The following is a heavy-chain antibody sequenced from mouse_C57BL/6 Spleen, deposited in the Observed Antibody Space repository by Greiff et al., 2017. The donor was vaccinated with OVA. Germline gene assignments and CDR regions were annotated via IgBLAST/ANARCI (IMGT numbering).Heavy chain of an antibody. J-gene: IGHJ2*01. Sequence: VQLQQSGAELVRPGASVKLSCKASGYTFTDYYINWVKQRPGQGLEWIARIYPGSGNTYYNEKFKGKATLTAEKSSSTAYMQLSSLTSEDSAVYFCARYGNYGVGYFDYWGQGTTLTVSS. V-gene: IGHV1-76*01. CDR2: IYPGSGNT. CDR1: GYTFTDYY. CDR3: ARYGNYGVGYFDY. D-gene: IGHD2-1*01.